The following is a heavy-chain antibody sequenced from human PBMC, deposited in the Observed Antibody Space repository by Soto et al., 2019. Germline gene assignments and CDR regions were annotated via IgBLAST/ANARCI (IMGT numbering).Heavy chain of an antibody. CDR2: ISYDGSNK. J-gene: IGHJ6*02. CDR3: AREYYYESSGYYYYYYGMDV. V-gene: IGHV3-30-3*01. CDR1: GFTFSSYA. Sequence: QVQLVESGGGVVQPGRSMRLSCAASGFTFSSYAMHWVRQAPGKGLEWVAVISYDGSNKYYADAVKGRFTISRDNYKKTLYLQMNSLRAEDTAVYYWAREYYYESSGYYYYYYGMDVWGQGTTVTVSS. D-gene: IGHD3-22*01.